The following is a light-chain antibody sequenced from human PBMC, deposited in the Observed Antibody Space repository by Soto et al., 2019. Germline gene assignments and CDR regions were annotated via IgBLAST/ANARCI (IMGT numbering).Light chain of an antibody. J-gene: IGKJ1*01. CDR2: GAS. CDR3: QQYNNWWT. Sequence: IVMTQSPATLSVSPGERATLSCRASQSVSSNLAWYQQKPGQAPRLLIYGASMRDTAIPARFSGSGSGTEFTLTISSLQSEDFAVYYCQQYNNWWTFVQGTKVEIK. V-gene: IGKV3-15*01. CDR1: QSVSSN.